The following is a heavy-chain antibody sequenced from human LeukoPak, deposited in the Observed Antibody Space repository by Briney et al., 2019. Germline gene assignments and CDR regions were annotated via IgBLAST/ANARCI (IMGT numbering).Heavy chain of an antibody. CDR3: ARGCSSCYPRYYYGMDV. Sequence: PGGSLRLSCAASGFTFSSYAMSWVRQAPGKGLEWVSAISGSGGSTYYADSVKGRFTISRDNSKNTLYLQMNSLRAEDTAVYYCARGCSSCYPRYYYGMDVWGQGTTVTVSS. CDR2: ISGSGGST. J-gene: IGHJ6*02. CDR1: GFTFSSYA. V-gene: IGHV3-23*01. D-gene: IGHD2-15*01.